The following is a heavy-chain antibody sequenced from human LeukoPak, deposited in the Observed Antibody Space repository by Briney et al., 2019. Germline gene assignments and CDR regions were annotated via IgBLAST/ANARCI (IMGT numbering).Heavy chain of an antibody. D-gene: IGHD6-19*01. CDR1: GYTLTSYG. CDR3: ARDSSGWYPKSFDY. V-gene: IGHV1-18*01. Sequence: ASVKVSCKASGYTLTSYGISWVRQAPGQGLEWMGWISAYNGNTNYAQKLQGRVTMTTDTSTSTAYMELRSLRSDDTAVYYCARDSSGWYPKSFDYWGQGTLVTVSS. J-gene: IGHJ4*02. CDR2: ISAYNGNT.